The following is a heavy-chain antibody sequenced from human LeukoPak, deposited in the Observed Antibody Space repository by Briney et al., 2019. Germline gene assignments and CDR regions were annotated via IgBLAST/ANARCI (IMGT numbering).Heavy chain of an antibody. CDR2: ISGSGNTI. CDR1: GFTFGTYN. CDR3: ARDGTSHCYTTCYFDP. V-gene: IGHV3-48*01. Sequence: GGSLRLSCAASGFTFGTYNMNWVRQAPGKGLEWISYISGSGNTIYYADSVKGRFTISRDNAKNSLYLQMNSLRADDTAVYYCARDGTSHCYTTCYFDPWGQGTLSPSPQ. J-gene: IGHJ5*02. D-gene: IGHD2-2*02.